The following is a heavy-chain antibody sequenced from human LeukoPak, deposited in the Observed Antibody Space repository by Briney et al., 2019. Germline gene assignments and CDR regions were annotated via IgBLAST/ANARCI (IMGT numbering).Heavy chain of an antibody. Sequence: GGSLRLSCAVSGFTVSSNYMSWVRQAPGKGLEWVSVIYSGGSTYYADSVKGRFTISRDNAKNSPYLQMNSLRAEDTAVYYCARGPYASGTYGRRGWVHYMDVWGKGTTVTISS. CDR1: GFTVSSNY. V-gene: IGHV3-66*01. CDR2: IYSGGST. D-gene: IGHD3-10*01. CDR3: ARGPYASGTYGRRGWVHYMDV. J-gene: IGHJ6*03.